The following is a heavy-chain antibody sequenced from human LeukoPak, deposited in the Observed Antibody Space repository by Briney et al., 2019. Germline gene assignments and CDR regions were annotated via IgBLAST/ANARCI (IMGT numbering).Heavy chain of an antibody. D-gene: IGHD3-22*01. CDR1: GFTFSSYG. CDR3: ARGPYESTGYWSHYFNF. CDR2: ISGSVGTI. Sequence: GGSLRLSCAASGFTFSSYGMSWVRQAPGKGLEWVSSISGSVGTIYYADSVKGRFTISRDNAKNSLYVQMNSLRVEDTAVYYCARGPYESTGYWSHYFNFWGQGTLVTVSS. V-gene: IGHV3-23*01. J-gene: IGHJ4*02.